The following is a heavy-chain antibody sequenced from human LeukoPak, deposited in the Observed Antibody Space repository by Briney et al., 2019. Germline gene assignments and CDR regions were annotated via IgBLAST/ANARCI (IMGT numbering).Heavy chain of an antibody. D-gene: IGHD2-2*01. Sequence: ASVKVSCKVSGYTLNELSMHWVRQSPGKGLEWMGSFHPEDGETIYAQKFQGRVSMTEDTSTDTAYIEFSSLKSEDTAVYYCAADRFCTSTTCFGNWFDPWGQGTLVTVSS. CDR3: AADRFCTSTTCFGNWFDP. CDR1: GYTLNELS. V-gene: IGHV1-24*01. J-gene: IGHJ5*02. CDR2: FHPEDGET.